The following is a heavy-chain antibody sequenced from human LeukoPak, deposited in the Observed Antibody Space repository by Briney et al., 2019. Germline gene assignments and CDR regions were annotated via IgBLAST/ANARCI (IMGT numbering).Heavy chain of an antibody. CDR1: GGSITSTNY. J-gene: IGHJ4*02. D-gene: IGHD1-26*01. V-gene: IGHV4-4*02. CDR2: ISLSGYT. Sequence: SGTLSLTCGVSGGSITSTNYWSWVRQPPGQGLEWIGEISLSGYTGFNPSLRSRVTMSLDESKSHLSLNLASVTAADTAVYYCSRESGPFSPFGHWGQGILVTVTS. CDR3: SRESGPFSPFGH.